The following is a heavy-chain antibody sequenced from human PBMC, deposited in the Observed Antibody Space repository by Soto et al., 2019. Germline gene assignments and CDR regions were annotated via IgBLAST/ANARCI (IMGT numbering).Heavy chain of an antibody. V-gene: IGHV3-48*02. CDR1: EFTFSSYS. CDR3: ARGRSYYYGMDV. Sequence: EVQLVESGGGLVQPGGSLRLSCAASEFTFSSYSKNWVRQAPGKGLEWVSYISSSSSTIYYADSVKGRFTISRDNAKNSLYLQMNSLRDEDTAVYYCARGRSYYYGMDVWGQGTTVTVSS. J-gene: IGHJ6*02. CDR2: ISSSSSTI.